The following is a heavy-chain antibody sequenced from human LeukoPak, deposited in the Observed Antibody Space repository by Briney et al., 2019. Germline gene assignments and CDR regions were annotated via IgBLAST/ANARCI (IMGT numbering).Heavy chain of an antibody. V-gene: IGHV4-30-4*01. CDR3: ARSLRYCTNGVCYHYYYGMDV. Sequence: SETLSLTCTVSGGSISSGDYYWSWIRQPPGKGLEWIGYIYYSGSTYYNPSLKSRVTISVDTSKNQFSLKLSSVTAADTAVYYCARSLRYCTNGVCYHYYYGMDVWGQGTTVTVS. D-gene: IGHD2-8*01. CDR2: IYYSGST. J-gene: IGHJ6*02. CDR1: GGSISSGDYY.